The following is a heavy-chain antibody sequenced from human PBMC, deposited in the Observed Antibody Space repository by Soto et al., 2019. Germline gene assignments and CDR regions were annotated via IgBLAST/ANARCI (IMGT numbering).Heavy chain of an antibody. CDR2: TSFSGYT. J-gene: IGHJ4*02. D-gene: IGHD1-26*01. Sequence: QVQLQESGPGLVKPSQTLSLTCSVSGDSVSSGDSYWSWIRQPPGKALEWIGYTSFSGYTSYSPSLKSRVTISVDMSKSQFSLRLTSVTVADTAVYYCVRGGNPYHYATSGPGTFDKWGQGTLVSVSS. CDR1: GDSVSSGDSY. CDR3: VRGGNPYHYATSGPGTFDK. V-gene: IGHV4-30-4*01.